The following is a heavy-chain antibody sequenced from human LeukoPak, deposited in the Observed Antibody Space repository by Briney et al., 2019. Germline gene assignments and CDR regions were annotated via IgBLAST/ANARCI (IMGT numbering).Heavy chain of an antibody. V-gene: IGHV3-7*01. CDR2: IKQDGNEK. CDR3: ARKQWVIYYFDS. J-gene: IGHJ4*02. CDR1: GFTFDSYW. Sequence: HPGGSLRLSCAASGFTFDSYWMSWVRQAPGKGLEWVANIKQDGNEKYYVDSVKDRFTISRDNAKNSLYLQMNSLRAEDTAVYYCARKQWVIYYFDSWGQGTLVTVSS. D-gene: IGHD6-19*01.